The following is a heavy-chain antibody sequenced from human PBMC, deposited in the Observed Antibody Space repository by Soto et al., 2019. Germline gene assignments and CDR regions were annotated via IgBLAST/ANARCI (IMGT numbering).Heavy chain of an antibody. D-gene: IGHD3-10*01. J-gene: IGHJ4*02. CDR1: GFTFSNYA. V-gene: IGHV3-23*01. Sequence: EVHLLESGGGLVQPGGSLRLSCAASGFTFSNYAMSWVRQAPEKGLEWVSAISGSGDNTYFADSGKGRFSISRDNSKNTLYLHMNSLRGEDTALYYCAKGSAGQLLGSGSLLDYWGQGALVTVSS. CDR3: AKGSAGQLLGSGSLLDY. CDR2: ISGSGDNT.